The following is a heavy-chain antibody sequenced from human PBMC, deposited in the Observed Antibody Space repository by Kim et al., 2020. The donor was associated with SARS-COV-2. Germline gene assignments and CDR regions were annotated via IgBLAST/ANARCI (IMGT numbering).Heavy chain of an antibody. CDR1: GFTFSSYA. V-gene: IGHV3-23*03. CDR3: AKGHGAWVSLDAFDI. J-gene: IGHJ3*02. CDR2: IYSGGSST. D-gene: IGHD4-17*01. Sequence: GGSLRLSCAASGFTFSSYAMRWVRQAPGKGLEWVSVIYSGGSSTYSADSVKGRFTISRDNSKNTLYLQMNSLRAEDTAVYYCAKGHGAWVSLDAFDICG.